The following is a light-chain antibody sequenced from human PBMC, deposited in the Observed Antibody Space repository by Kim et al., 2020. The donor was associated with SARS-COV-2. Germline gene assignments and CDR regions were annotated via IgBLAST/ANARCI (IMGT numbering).Light chain of an antibody. J-gene: IGLJ2*01. CDR1: SSNIGANYD. Sequence: QSVLTQPPSVSGAPGQRVTISCTGASSNIGANYDVHCYQQLPETAPKLLIYGNNNRPSGVHDRFSGSKFGTSASLAITGLQAEDEADYYCQSYDSSLSGWVFGRGTQLTVL. CDR3: QSYDSSLSGWV. CDR2: GNN. V-gene: IGLV1-40*01.